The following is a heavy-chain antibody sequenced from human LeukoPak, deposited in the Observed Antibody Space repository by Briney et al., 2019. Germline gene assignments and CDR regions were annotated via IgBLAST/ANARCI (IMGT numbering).Heavy chain of an antibody. CDR1: GITFSGYG. Sequence: GGTLRLSCAASGITFSGYGMSWVRQAPGKGLEWVSSISSTGGTTYYADSVKGRFTISRDNSKNTLYLQINSLRAEDTAVYYCATRYSYGTTNYDAFDIWGQGTMVTVSS. J-gene: IGHJ3*02. D-gene: IGHD5-18*01. V-gene: IGHV3-23*01. CDR3: ATRYSYGTTNYDAFDI. CDR2: ISSTGGTT.